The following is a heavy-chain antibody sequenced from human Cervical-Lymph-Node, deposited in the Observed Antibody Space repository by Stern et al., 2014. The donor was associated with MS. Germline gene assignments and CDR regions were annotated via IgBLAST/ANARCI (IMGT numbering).Heavy chain of an antibody. CDR1: GFSFSDYG. Sequence: VQLVESGGGVVQPGRSLRLSCAASGFSFSDYGIHWVRQAPGKALEWVAVISYDGTHKYYTDSGKGRGTISRDNSKNTVYLEMNSLRSDDTAVYYCAKDLGGNAFDYWGQGTLVIVSS. V-gene: IGHV3-30*18. D-gene: IGHD4-23*01. J-gene: IGHJ4*02. CDR2: ISYDGTHK. CDR3: AKDLGGNAFDY.